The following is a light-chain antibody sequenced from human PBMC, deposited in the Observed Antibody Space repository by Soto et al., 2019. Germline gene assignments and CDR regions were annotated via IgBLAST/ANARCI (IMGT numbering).Light chain of an antibody. V-gene: IGLV2-14*01. CDR3: NSYPPCSPYV. CDR1: SSDVGGYIY. CDR2: DVT. Sequence: QSVLTQPASVSGSPGQSITISCTGTSSDVGGYIYVSWYQQHPGKAPKLMIYDVTSRPSGVSYRFSGSKSGNTASLTISGLQAEDEADYYCNSYPPCSPYVLGTGTKLTGL. J-gene: IGLJ1*01.